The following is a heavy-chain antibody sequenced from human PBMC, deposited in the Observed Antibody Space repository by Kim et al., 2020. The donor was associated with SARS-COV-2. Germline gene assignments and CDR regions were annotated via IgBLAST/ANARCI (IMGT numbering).Heavy chain of an antibody. CDR3: ARESGYVVY. D-gene: IGHD5-12*01. J-gene: IGHJ4*02. Sequence: SETLSLTCAVYGGSFSGYYWSWIRQPPGKGLEWIGEINHSGSTNYNPSLKSRVTISVDTSKNQFSLKLSSVTAADTAVYYCARESGYVVYWGQGTLVTVS. CDR1: GGSFSGYY. CDR2: INHSGST. V-gene: IGHV4-34*01.